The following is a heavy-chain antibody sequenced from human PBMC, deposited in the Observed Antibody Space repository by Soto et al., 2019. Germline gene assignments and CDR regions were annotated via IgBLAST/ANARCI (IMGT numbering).Heavy chain of an antibody. D-gene: IGHD2-8*01. CDR1: GGSIISSNW. Sequence: LSLTCAVSGGSIISSNWWSWVRQPPGKGLEWIGEIYHSGSTNYNPSLKSRVTISVDKSKNQFSLKLSSVTAADTAMYYCAGGVEMAAFGFDPWGQGTLVTVSS. J-gene: IGHJ5*02. CDR2: IYHSGST. CDR3: AGGVEMAAFGFDP. V-gene: IGHV4-4*02.